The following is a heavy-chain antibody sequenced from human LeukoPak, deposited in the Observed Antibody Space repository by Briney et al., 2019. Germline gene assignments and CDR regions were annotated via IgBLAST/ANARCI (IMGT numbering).Heavy chain of an antibody. Sequence: SETLSLTCTVSGGSISSYYWSWIRQPPGKGLEWIGYIYYSGSTNYSPSRKSRVTISVDTSKNQFSLKLSSVTAADTAVYYCARHVIFGYSSGWYDYWGQGTLVTVSS. CDR2: IYYSGST. D-gene: IGHD6-19*01. J-gene: IGHJ4*02. V-gene: IGHV4-59*08. CDR3: ARHVIFGYSSGWYDY. CDR1: GGSISSYY.